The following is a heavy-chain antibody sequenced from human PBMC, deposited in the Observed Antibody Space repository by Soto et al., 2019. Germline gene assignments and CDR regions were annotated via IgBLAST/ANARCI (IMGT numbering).Heavy chain of an antibody. CDR3: ARYSAAARPYGMDV. D-gene: IGHD1-26*01. Sequence: GESLKISCKGSGYSFTSYWIMWVRQMPGKGLEWMGRIDPSDSYTNYSASFQGHVTISADKSISTAYLQWSSLKASDTAMYYCARYSAAARPYGMDVWGQGTTVTVSS. J-gene: IGHJ6*02. CDR2: IDPSDSYT. V-gene: IGHV5-10-1*01. CDR1: GYSFTSYW.